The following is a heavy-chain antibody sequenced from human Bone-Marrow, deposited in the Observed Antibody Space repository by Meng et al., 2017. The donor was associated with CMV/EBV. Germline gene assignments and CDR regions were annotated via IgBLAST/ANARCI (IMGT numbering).Heavy chain of an antibody. CDR1: GFTFSSYA. Sequence: GESLKISCAASGFTFSSYAMHWVRQAPGKGLEWVAVISYDGSNKYYADSVKGRFTISRDNSKNTLYLQMNSLRAEDTAVYYCARGPPGVYSEMDYWGQGNRVTGAS. J-gene: IGHJ4*02. CDR3: ARGPPGVYSEMDY. D-gene: IGHD1-26*01. CDR2: ISYDGSNK. V-gene: IGHV3-30*04.